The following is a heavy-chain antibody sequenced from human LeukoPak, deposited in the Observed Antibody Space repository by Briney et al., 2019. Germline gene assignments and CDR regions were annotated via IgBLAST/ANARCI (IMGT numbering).Heavy chain of an antibody. Sequence: SETLSLICAVYGGSFSGYYWSWIRQPPGKGLEWIGEINHSGSTNYNPSLKSRVTISVDTSKNQFSLKLSSVTAADTAVYYCAENAGYAFDIWGQGTMVTVSS. CDR2: INHSGST. CDR1: GGSFSGYY. V-gene: IGHV4-34*01. J-gene: IGHJ3*02. CDR3: AENAGYAFDI.